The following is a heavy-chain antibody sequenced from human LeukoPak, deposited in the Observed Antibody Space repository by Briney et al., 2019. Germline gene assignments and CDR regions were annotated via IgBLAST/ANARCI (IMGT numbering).Heavy chain of an antibody. CDR1: GYTFTSYG. J-gene: IGHJ6*02. Sequence: GASVKVSCKASGYTFTSYGISWVRQAPGQGLEWMGWISAYNGNTNYAQKLQGRVTMTTDTSTSTAYMELRSLRSDDTAVYYCARHAGSGSSLTLYYYYYYGMDVWGQGTTVTVSS. D-gene: IGHD3-10*01. CDR2: ISAYNGNT. V-gene: IGHV1-18*01. CDR3: ARHAGSGSSLTLYYYYYYGMDV.